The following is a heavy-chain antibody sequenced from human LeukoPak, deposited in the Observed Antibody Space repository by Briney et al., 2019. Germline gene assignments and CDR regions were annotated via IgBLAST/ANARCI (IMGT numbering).Heavy chain of an antibody. CDR1: GGSISSYY. Sequence: SETLSLTCTVSGGSISSYYWSWIRQPAGKGLEWIGRIYTSGSTNYNPSLKSRVTMSVDTSKNQFSLKLSSVTAADTAVYYCAGSDFDYDGNRPVDYWGQGTLVTVSS. V-gene: IGHV4-4*07. J-gene: IGHJ4*02. CDR3: AGSDFDYDGNRPVDY. D-gene: IGHD4-23*01. CDR2: IYTSGST.